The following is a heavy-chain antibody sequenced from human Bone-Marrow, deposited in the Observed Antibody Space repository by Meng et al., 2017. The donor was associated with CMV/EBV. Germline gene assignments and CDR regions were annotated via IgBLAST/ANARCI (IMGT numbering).Heavy chain of an antibody. V-gene: IGHV3-30*03. CDR2: VSYDGRNK. CDR1: GFMFSNCV. J-gene: IGHJ4*02. CDR3: ARDIRSYPTGVHF. D-gene: IGHD3-10*01. Sequence: GESLKISCAASGFMFSNCVMYWVRQAPGKGLEWVAVVSYDGRNKSYADSVKGRFTISRDNSKSSLYLQMNSLRPEDTAVYYCARDIRSYPTGVHFWGQGTLVTVSS.